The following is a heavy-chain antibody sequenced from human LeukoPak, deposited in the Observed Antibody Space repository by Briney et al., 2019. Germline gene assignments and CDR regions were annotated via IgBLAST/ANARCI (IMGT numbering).Heavy chain of an antibody. J-gene: IGHJ4*02. V-gene: IGHV4-61*02. CDR2: IYSSGST. D-gene: IGHD6-19*01. CDR3: ANTLSSGWWFDY. CDR1: GGSISSGNYY. Sequence: SQTLSLTCTVSGGSISSGNYYWSWIRQPAGKGLEWIGRIYSSGSTNYNPSLKSRVTISVDTSKNQFSLKLSSVTAADTAVYYCANTLSSGWWFDYWGQGTLVTVSS.